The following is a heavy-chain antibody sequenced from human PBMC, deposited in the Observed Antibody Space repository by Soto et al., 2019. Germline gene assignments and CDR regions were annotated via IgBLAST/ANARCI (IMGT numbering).Heavy chain of an antibody. CDR1: GFTFSSYT. CDR2: ISYDGSND. CDR3: ARGTYYYGSQTYYFDF. V-gene: IGHV3-30-3*01. D-gene: IGHD3-10*01. Sequence: QVQLVESGGGVVQPGRSLRLSCAASGFTFSSYTMHWVRQAPGKGLEWVAIISYDGSNDYYADSVKGRFTISRDNSKNTLYLQMKSLRPEDTAVYYCARGTYYYGSQTYYFDFWGQGTLVTVSS. J-gene: IGHJ4*02.